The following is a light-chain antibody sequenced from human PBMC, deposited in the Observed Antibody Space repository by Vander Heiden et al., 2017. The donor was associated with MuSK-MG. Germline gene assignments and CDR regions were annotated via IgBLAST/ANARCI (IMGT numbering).Light chain of an antibody. CDR1: QSVSFN. Sequence: EIVLSQSLATLSVSPGERATLSCRASQSVSFNLAWYQQKRGQAPRLLIYGASTRATGIPARFSGGRSGTEFTLTISSLQSEDFAVYYCQQYNNWPPLTFGGGTKVEIK. V-gene: IGKV3-15*01. J-gene: IGKJ4*01. CDR2: GAS. CDR3: QQYNNWPPLT.